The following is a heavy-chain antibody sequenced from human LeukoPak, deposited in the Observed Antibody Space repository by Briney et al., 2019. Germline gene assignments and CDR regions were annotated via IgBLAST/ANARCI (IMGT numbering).Heavy chain of an antibody. CDR3: AKGAAGVVAAAGSLFDY. J-gene: IGHJ4*02. D-gene: IGHD6-13*01. CDR2: ISDSGGST. CDR1: GFTFSSYA. V-gene: IGHV3-23*01. Sequence: GGSLRLSCAASGFTFSSYAMSWVRQAPGKGLEWVSGISDSGGSTYYADSVKGRFTISGDNSKNTLYLQMNSLRAEDTAVYYCAKGAAGVVAAAGSLFDYWGQGTLVTVSS.